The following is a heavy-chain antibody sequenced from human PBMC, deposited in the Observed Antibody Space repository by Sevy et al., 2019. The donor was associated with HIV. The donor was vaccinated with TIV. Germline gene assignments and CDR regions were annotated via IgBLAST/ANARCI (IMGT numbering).Heavy chain of an antibody. CDR2: ISSAGTYI. CDR3: AGGVVIGTTFDY. Sequence: GGSLRLSCAASGLTFISFSSSSMNWVRQAPGKGLEWVSSISSAGTYIYYADSMKGRFTISRDNAKNSLYLQMNSLRAEDTAVYYCAGGVVIGTTFDYWGQGTLVTVSS. D-gene: IGHD3-22*01. V-gene: IGHV3-21*01. CDR1: GLTFISFSSSS. J-gene: IGHJ4*02.